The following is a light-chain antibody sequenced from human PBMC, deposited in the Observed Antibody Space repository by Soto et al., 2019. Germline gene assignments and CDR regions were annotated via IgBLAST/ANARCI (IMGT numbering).Light chain of an antibody. CDR2: KVS. CDR1: QSLVYVNGDTY. Sequence: DVVMTQSPLSLPVTLGQPASISCRSSQSLVYVNGDTYLDWFQHRPGQSPRRLIYKVSNRDSGVPDRFSGSGSGPDFTLKISRVEAEDVGVYYCVQGTHWPYTFGQGTKLEIK. J-gene: IGKJ2*01. V-gene: IGKV2-30*01. CDR3: VQGTHWPYT.